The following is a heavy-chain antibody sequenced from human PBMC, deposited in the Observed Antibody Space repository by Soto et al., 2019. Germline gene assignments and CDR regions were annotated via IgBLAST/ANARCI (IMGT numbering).Heavy chain of an antibody. D-gene: IGHD2-2*01. J-gene: IGHJ6*03. Sequence: EVQLLESGGGLVQPGGSLRLSCTASGFTFSDYAMSWVRQAPGKGLEWVSGIRGSGGGTYYAGSVKGLFTISRDNSKTTLHLRLSSLRAEATAVYYLAKALGYGGGTSCYGCNYYVDVWGKGTTVTVSS. V-gene: IGHV3-23*01. CDR1: GFTFSDYA. CDR3: AKALGYGGGTSCYGCNYYVDV. CDR2: IRGSGGGT.